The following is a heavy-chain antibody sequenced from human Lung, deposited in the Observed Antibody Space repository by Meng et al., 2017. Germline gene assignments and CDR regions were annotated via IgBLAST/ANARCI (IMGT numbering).Heavy chain of an antibody. Sequence: LQLATAVPGLVKPSHTTSSPFASSGDSVSSTRAAWNWIRQSPSRGLEWLGRTYYRSKWYSDYATSVRSRIPINADTSKNQFSLQLNSLTPEDTAVYYCTGVGHKNWFDSWGQGTLVTVSS. J-gene: IGHJ5*01. CDR2: TYYRSKWYS. CDR1: GDSVSSTRAA. V-gene: IGHV6-1*01. D-gene: IGHD2-21*01. CDR3: TGVGHKNWFDS.